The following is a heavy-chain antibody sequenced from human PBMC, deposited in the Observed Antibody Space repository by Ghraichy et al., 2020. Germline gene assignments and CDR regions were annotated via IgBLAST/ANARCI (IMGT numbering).Heavy chain of an antibody. CDR1: GGSITSSNYY. CDR2: LHHTGST. Sequence: SETLSLTCSVSGGSITSSNYYWGWIRQSPGKGLEWIGSLHHTGSTYYNPSLKSRVTMSADTSTNQFSLRLTSVTAADTSVYYCAGSFRVIRYFDLWGRGTLVTVSP. J-gene: IGHJ2*01. D-gene: IGHD2-21*01. CDR3: AGSFRVIRYFDL. V-gene: IGHV4-39*01.